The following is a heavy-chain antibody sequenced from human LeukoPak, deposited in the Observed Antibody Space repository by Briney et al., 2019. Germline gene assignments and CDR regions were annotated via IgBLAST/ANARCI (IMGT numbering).Heavy chain of an antibody. V-gene: IGHV4-59*01. CDR2: IYYSGST. CDR3: ASASGSYGLFYFDY. Sequence: SETLSLTCPVSGGSISSYYWSWIRQPPGKGLEWIGYIYYSGSTNYNPSLKSRVTISVDTSKNQFSLRLSSVTAADTAVYYCASASGSYGLFYFDYWGQGTLVTVSS. D-gene: IGHD1-26*01. J-gene: IGHJ4*02. CDR1: GGSISSYY.